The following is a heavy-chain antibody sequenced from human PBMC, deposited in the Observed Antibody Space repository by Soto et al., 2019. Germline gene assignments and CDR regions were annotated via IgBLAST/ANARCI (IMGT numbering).Heavy chain of an antibody. CDR2: MNPNSGNT. D-gene: IGHD4-4*01. Sequence: ASVKVSCKASGYTFTSYDINWVRQATGQGLEWMGWMNPNSGNTGYAQKFQGRVTMTRNTSISTAYMELSSLRSEDTAVYYCARSVPDYSNYYYYYYMDVWGKGTTVTVSS. CDR3: ARSVPDYSNYYYYYYMDV. CDR1: GYTFTSYD. V-gene: IGHV1-8*01. J-gene: IGHJ6*03.